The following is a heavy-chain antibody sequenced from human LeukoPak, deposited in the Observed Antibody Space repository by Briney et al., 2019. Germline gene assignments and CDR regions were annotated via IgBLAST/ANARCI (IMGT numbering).Heavy chain of an antibody. J-gene: IGHJ4*02. V-gene: IGHV3-48*01. CDR3: AREGSDFWSGYSKGYFDY. CDR1: EFTFSTYN. D-gene: IGHD3-3*01. Sequence: GSLRLSCAASEFTFSTYNMNWVRQAPGKGLEWVSYISSSLGTIYYADSVKGRFTISRDNAKNSLYLQMNRLRAEDTAVYYCAREGSDFWSGYSKGYFDYWGRGTLVTVSS. CDR2: ISSSLGTI.